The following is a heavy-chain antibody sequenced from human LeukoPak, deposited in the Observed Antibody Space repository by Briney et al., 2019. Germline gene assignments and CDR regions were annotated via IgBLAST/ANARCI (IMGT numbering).Heavy chain of an antibody. D-gene: IGHD3-22*01. CDR1: GYTFTAYY. Sequence: ASVKVSCTASGYTFTAYYMHWVRQAPGQGLEWMGWINPNSGGTNYAQNFQGRVTMTRDTSISTAYMEVSRLRSDDTAVYYCAREDSSGYDYWGQGTLVTVSS. V-gene: IGHV1-2*02. CDR3: AREDSSGYDY. J-gene: IGHJ4*02. CDR2: INPNSGGT.